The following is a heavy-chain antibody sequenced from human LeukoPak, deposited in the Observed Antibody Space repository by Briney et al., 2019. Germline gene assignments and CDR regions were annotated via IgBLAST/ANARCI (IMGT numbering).Heavy chain of an antibody. CDR2: MSSSGTKI. Sequence: SGGSLRLSCAASGFTLSDYYMSWIRQAPGRGLEWVSYMSSSGTKIYYTRSVKGRFTISRDIAKKSVYLQMNSLRAEDTAVYYCARGAWETYFDYWGLGTLVTVSS. CDR1: GFTLSDYY. J-gene: IGHJ4*02. CDR3: ARGAWETYFDY. D-gene: IGHD1-26*01. V-gene: IGHV3-11*04.